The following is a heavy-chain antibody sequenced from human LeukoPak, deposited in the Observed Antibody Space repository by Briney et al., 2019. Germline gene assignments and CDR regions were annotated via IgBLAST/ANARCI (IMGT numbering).Heavy chain of an antibody. Sequence: ASVKVSCKASGYTFTCYYMHWVRQAPGQGREWMGWINPNSGGTNYAQKFQGRVTMTRDTSISTAYMELSRLRSDDTAVYYCARDPWEYCSGGSCYPFDYWGQGTLVTVSS. CDR3: ARDPWEYCSGGSCYPFDY. D-gene: IGHD2-15*01. CDR2: INPNSGGT. CDR1: GYTFTCYY. J-gene: IGHJ4*02. V-gene: IGHV1-2*02.